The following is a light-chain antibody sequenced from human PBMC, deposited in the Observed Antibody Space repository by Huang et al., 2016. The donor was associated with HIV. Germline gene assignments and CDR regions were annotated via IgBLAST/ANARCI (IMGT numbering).Light chain of an antibody. J-gene: IGKJ1*01. CDR1: QSIDKY. Sequence: DIQMTQPPSSLSASVGDRVTITCRASQSIDKYLKWYQHKPGKAPKVLIYAASSLQSGVPSRFSGSGSGTDFTLTISSLQSEDFATYYCQHSFSTPWTFGQGTKVEIK. CDR3: QHSFSTPWT. V-gene: IGKV1-39*01. CDR2: AAS.